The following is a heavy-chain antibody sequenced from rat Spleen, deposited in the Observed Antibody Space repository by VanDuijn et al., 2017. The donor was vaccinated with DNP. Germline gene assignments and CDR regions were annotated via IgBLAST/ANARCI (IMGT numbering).Heavy chain of an antibody. V-gene: IGHV2-30*01. J-gene: IGHJ2*01. CDR2: IWADGTT. Sequence: QVQLKESGPGLVQPSQTLSLTCTVSGFSLTTYNVNWVRLPAGKGLEWMGIIWADGTTDYNSALKSRLSISRDTSKSQVFLKMNSLQTEDIATYYCARGGGSYFDYWGQGVMVTVSS. CDR3: ARGGGSYFDY. D-gene: IGHD1-11*01. CDR1: GFSLTTYN.